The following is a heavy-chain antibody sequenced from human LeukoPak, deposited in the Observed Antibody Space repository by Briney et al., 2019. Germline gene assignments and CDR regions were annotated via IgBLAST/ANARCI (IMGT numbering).Heavy chain of an antibody. CDR3: ARHGSTYYYYMDV. V-gene: IGHV4-4*09. Sequence: PSETLSLTCTVSGGSISSYYWSWIRQPPGKGLEWIGYIYTSGSTNYNPSLKSRVTISVDTSKNQFSLKLSSVTAADTAVYYCARHGSTYYYYMDVWGKGTTVTVSS. J-gene: IGHJ6*03. CDR2: IYTSGST. CDR1: GGSISSYY.